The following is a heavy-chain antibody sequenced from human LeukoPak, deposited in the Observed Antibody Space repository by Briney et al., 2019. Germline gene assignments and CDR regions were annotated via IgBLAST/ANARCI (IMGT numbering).Heavy chain of an antibody. CDR2: IYSDGST. Sequence: GGSLRLSCAASGFTVSNNYMSWVRQAPGKGLEWVSEIYSDGSTYYAASVKGRFSISRDNSKNTLYLQMNSLRAEDTAVYYCAKDRYLRPKYFDYWGQGTLVTVSS. D-gene: IGHD1-14*01. CDR1: GFTVSNNY. J-gene: IGHJ4*02. CDR3: AKDRYLRPKYFDY. V-gene: IGHV3-53*05.